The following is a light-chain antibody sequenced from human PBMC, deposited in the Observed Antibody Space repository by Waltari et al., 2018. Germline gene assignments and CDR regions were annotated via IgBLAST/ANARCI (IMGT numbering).Light chain of an antibody. CDR1: SLRSYY. CDR3: NSRDTSGNHVV. CDR2: GKN. Sequence: SSELTQDPAVSVALGQTVRITCQGDSLRSYYASWYQQKPGQAPVLVIYGKNNRPSGIPDRFSGSTSGNTASLTMSGAHAEDEADYYCNSRDTSGNHVVFGGGTKLTVL. J-gene: IGLJ2*01. V-gene: IGLV3-19*01.